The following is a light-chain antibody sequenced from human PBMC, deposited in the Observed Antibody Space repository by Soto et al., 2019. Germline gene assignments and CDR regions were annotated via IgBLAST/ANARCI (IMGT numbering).Light chain of an antibody. CDR3: QQYGSSPRT. Sequence: DIVLTQSPGTLSLSPGERATLSCRASQTVSSSSLAWYQQKPGQAPRLLIFGASTRAAGFPDRFSGSGSGTDFTLTISRLEPQDFEVYYCQQYGSSPRTFGQGTKVDIX. J-gene: IGKJ1*01. V-gene: IGKV3-20*01. CDR2: GAS. CDR1: QTVSSSS.